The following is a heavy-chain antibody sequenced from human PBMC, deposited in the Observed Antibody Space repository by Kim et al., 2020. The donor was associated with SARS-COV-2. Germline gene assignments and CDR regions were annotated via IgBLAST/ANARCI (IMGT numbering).Heavy chain of an antibody. Sequence: ASVKVSCKASGYTFTSYYMHWVRQAPGQGLEWMGIINPSGGSTSYAQKFQGRVTMTRDTSTSTVYMELSSLRSEDTAVYYCAREPYHLSTVTRGYYYYGMDVWGQGTTVTVSS. CDR2: INPSGGST. CDR1: GYTFTSYY. D-gene: IGHD4-4*01. CDR3: AREPYHLSTVTRGYYYYGMDV. J-gene: IGHJ6*02. V-gene: IGHV1-46*01.